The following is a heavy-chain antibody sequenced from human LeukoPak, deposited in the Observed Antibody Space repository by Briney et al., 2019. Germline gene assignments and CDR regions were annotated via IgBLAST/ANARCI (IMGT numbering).Heavy chain of an antibody. Sequence: GGSLRLSCVASGFPFSTYAMHWVRQAPGKGLEWVAVISYDGSNKYYADSVKGRFTISRDNSKNTLYLQMNSLRAEDTAVYYCARVGIYCSGGSCYDLFDYWGQGTLVTVSS. D-gene: IGHD2-15*01. CDR1: GFPFSTYA. V-gene: IGHV3-30-3*01. CDR3: ARVGIYCSGGSCYDLFDY. CDR2: ISYDGSNK. J-gene: IGHJ4*02.